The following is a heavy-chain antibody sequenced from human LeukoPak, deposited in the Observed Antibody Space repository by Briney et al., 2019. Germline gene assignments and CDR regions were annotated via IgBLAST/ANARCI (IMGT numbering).Heavy chain of an antibody. CDR1: GSSISSSSYY. J-gene: IGHJ5*02. V-gene: IGHV4-39*07. D-gene: IGHD6-6*01. Sequence: SETLSLTCTVSGSSISSSSYYWGWIRQPPGKGLEWIGSIYYSGSTYYNPSLKSRVTISVDTSKNQFSLKLSSVTAADTAVYYCARGGRHSSSSRGRRFDPWGQGTLVTVSS. CDR2: IYYSGST. CDR3: ARGGRHSSSSRGRRFDP.